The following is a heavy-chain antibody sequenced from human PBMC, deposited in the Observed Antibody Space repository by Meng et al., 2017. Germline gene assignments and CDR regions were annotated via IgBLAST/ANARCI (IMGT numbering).Heavy chain of an antibody. Sequence: QGQWVKSGAEVKKPGSSVKVSCKASGGTFSSYAISWVGQAPGQGLEWMGVIIPIFGTANYAQKFQGRVTITADKSTSTAYMELSSLRSEDTAVYYCHSGWYQAGDDYWGQGTLVTVSS. D-gene: IGHD6-19*01. CDR3: HSGWYQAGDDY. V-gene: IGHV1-69*06. CDR1: GGTFSSYA. J-gene: IGHJ4*02. CDR2: IIPIFGTA.